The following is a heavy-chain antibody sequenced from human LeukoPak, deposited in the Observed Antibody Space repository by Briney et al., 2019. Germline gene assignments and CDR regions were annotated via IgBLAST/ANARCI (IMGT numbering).Heavy chain of an antibody. CDR3: AKDRTMVRGVPPDAFDI. Sequence: GRSLRLPCAASGFTFSSYGMHWVRQAPGKGLEWVAVISYDGSNKYYADSVKGRFTISRDNSKNTLYLQMNSLRAEDTAVYYCAKDRTMVRGVPPDAFDIWGQGTMVTVSS. J-gene: IGHJ3*02. V-gene: IGHV3-30*18. D-gene: IGHD3-10*01. CDR1: GFTFSSYG. CDR2: ISYDGSNK.